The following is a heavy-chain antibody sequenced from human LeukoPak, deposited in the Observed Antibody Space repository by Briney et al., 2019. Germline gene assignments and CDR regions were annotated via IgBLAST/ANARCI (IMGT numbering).Heavy chain of an antibody. CDR1: GYTFTSYG. CDR2: ISAYNGNT. J-gene: IGHJ4*02. D-gene: IGHD3-22*01. V-gene: IGHV1-18*01. CDR3: ARDAKRGYSSGYFF. Sequence: EASVKVSCKASGYTFTSYGISWVRQAPGQGLEWMGWISAYNGNTNSAQKLQGRVTMTTDTSTSTAYMELRSLRSDDTAVYYCARDAKRGYSSGYFFWGQGTLVTVSS.